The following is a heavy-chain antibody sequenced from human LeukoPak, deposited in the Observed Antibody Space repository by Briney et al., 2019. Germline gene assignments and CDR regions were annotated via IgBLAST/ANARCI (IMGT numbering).Heavy chain of an antibody. V-gene: IGHV3-23*01. CDR1: GFTFSDYY. CDR2: ISGRGDST. D-gene: IGHD6-25*01. CDR3: AKGSGTSRPYYLDY. J-gene: IGHJ4*02. Sequence: GGSLRLSCAASGFTFSDYYMSWIRQAPGKGLDWFSAISGRGDSTYYADSVKGRFTISRDSSKSTMYLQMTSLTAEDTAVYYCAKGSGTSRPYYLDYWGRGTLVTVSS.